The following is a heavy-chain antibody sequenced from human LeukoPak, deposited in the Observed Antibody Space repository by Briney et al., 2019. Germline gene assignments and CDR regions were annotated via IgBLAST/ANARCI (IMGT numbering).Heavy chain of an antibody. CDR1: GXPFSSYS. D-gene: IGHD3-22*01. V-gene: IGHV3-48*02. Sequence: PGGSLRLSCAASGXPFSSYSMNWVRQAPGKGLEWVSYISRTSHTIYYADSVKGRFTISRDNAKNSLYVQMNSLRDEDTAVYYCARSTYYYDSSGYLYPSFFDYWGQGNLVTVSS. J-gene: IGHJ4*02. CDR2: ISRTSHTI. CDR3: ARSTYYYDSSGYLYPSFFDY.